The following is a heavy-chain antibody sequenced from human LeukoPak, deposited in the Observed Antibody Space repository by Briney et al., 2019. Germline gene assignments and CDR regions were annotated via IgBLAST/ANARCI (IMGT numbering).Heavy chain of an antibody. V-gene: IGHV1-24*01. J-gene: IGHJ4*02. CDR3: AKDSAKKYDDY. CDR1: GYSLTELS. CDR2: FDPEDGET. D-gene: IGHD2/OR15-2a*01. Sequence: GASVKVSCKVSGYSLTELSMHWVRQAPGKGLEWMGGFDPEDGETIYTQKFQGRATMTEDTSTDTAYMELSSLRSEDTAVYYCAKDSAKKYDDYWGQGTLVTVSS.